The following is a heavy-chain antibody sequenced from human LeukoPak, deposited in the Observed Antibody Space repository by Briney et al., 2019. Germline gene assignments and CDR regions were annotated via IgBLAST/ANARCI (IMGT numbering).Heavy chain of an antibody. J-gene: IGHJ3*02. CDR3: AKDLGMTSMDI. CDR1: GFTFSIYW. Sequence: GGSLRLSCGAPGFTFSIYWMHWVRQAPGKGLVWVSRINSDGSSTNYADSVEGRFTISRDNAKNTLYLQMNSLGAEDTAMYYCAKDLGMTSMDIWGQGTMVTVSS. CDR2: INSDGSST. V-gene: IGHV3-74*01. D-gene: IGHD2-21*02.